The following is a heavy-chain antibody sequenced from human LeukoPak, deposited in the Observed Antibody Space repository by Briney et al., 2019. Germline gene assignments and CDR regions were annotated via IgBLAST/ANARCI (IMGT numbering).Heavy chain of an antibody. CDR3: ARYHYGSNHFDY. Sequence: GGSLRLSCAASGFTFSSYGMHWVRQAPGKGLEWVAVIWYDGSNKYYADSVKGRFTISRDNAKNSLYLQMNSLRAEDTAVYYCARYHYGSNHFDYWGQGTLVTVSS. V-gene: IGHV3-33*01. D-gene: IGHD3-10*01. CDR2: IWYDGSNK. J-gene: IGHJ4*02. CDR1: GFTFSSYG.